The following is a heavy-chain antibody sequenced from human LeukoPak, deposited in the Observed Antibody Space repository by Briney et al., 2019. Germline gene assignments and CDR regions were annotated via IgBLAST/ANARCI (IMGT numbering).Heavy chain of an antibody. CDR1: GGSISSYY. D-gene: IGHD3-10*01. CDR2: IYTSGST. CDR3: ARDLMVRGGATGFDP. Sequence: SEILPLTCTVSGGSISSYYWSWIRQPAGKGLEWIGRIYTSGSTNYNPSLKSRVTMSVDTSKNQFSLKLSSVTAADTAVYYCARDLMVRGGATGFDPWGQGTLVTVSS. V-gene: IGHV4-4*07. J-gene: IGHJ5*02.